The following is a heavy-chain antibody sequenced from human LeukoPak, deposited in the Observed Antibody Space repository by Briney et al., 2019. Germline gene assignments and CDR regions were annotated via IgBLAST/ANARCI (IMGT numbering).Heavy chain of an antibody. J-gene: IGHJ4*02. Sequence: GGSLRLSCAASGFTFSNAWMSWVRQAPGKGLEWVGRIKSKTDGGTTDYAAPVKGRFTISRDDSKNTLDLQMNSLKTEDTAVYYWSDDHPYLLGYWGQGTLVTVSS. CDR3: SDDHPYLLGY. V-gene: IGHV3-15*01. CDR1: GFTFSNAW. D-gene: IGHD3-16*01. CDR2: IKSKTDGGTT.